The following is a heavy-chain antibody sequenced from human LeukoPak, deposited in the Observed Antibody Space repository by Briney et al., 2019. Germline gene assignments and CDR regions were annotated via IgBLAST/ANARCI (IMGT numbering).Heavy chain of an antibody. CDR2: INPSSGGT. J-gene: IGHJ4*02. V-gene: IGHV1-2*02. Sequence: ASVKVSCKASGYTFTGYYMHWVRQAPGQGLEWMGWINPSSGGTNYAQKFQGRVTMTRDTSISTAYMELSRLRSDDTAVYCCARGYCSGGSCQGYFDYWGQGTLVTVSS. CDR3: ARGYCSGGSCQGYFDY. D-gene: IGHD2-15*01. CDR1: GYTFTGYY.